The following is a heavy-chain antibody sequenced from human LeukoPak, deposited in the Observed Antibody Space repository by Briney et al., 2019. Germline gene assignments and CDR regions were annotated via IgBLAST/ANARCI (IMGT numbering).Heavy chain of an antibody. CDR2: ISYSGNT. V-gene: IGHV4-59*08. CDR3: SRHGVSWTFDY. CDR1: GGSISGYY. J-gene: IGHJ4*02. Sequence: SETLSLTCTVSGGSISGYYWSWIRQPPGKGLEWVGLISYSGNTNYNLSLKSRVAISVDTSSNHLSLKLSSVTAADTAVYYCSRHGVSWTFDYWGQGTRVTVSS. D-gene: IGHD6-13*01.